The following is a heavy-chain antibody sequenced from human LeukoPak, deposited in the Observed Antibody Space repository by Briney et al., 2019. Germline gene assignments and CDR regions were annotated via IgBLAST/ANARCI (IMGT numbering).Heavy chain of an antibody. CDR3: VKDPRDTYGTNWFVS. V-gene: IGHV3-23*01. J-gene: IGHJ5*01. CDR2: ISGTGGAT. D-gene: IGHD2-21*01. CDR1: GFSFGNYA. Sequence: GGSLRLSCVASGFSFGNYAMSWVRQAPGKGLQWVSQISGTGGATWYAGFARDRFTISRDNSKKTLYLQMSGLRVEDTAMYYCVKDPRDTYGTNWFVSWGQGTLLIVS.